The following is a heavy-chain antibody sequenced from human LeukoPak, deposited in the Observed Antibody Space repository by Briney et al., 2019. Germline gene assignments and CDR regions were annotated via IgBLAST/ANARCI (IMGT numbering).Heavy chain of an antibody. D-gene: IGHD5-24*01. J-gene: IGHJ4*02. CDR1: GYTFTGYY. CDR3: ARLDCIDGYNCGGY. Sequence: ASVKVSCKACGYTFTGYYMHWVRQAPGQGLEWMGWINPNSGGTNYARKFQGRVTMTRDTSISTAYMKLSRLRSDDTAVYFCARLDCIDGYNCGGYWGQGTLVTVSS. V-gene: IGHV1-2*02. CDR2: INPNSGGT.